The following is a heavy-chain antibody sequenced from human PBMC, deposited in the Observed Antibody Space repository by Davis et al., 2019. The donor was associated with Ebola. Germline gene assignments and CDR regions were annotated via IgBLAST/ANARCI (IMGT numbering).Heavy chain of an antibody. D-gene: IGHD6-19*01. CDR3: ARGSSGGFF. CDR1: GGSVSSAEYS. V-gene: IGHV4-30-4*07. CDR2: VYYSGST. J-gene: IGHJ4*02. Sequence: SETLSLTCTVSGGSVSSAEYSWHWIRQPPGGGLEWIGYVYYSGSTVYNPSLKSRITMSLDTSRNQFSLILTSVTAADMAIYYCARGSSGGFFWGQGTQVTVTS.